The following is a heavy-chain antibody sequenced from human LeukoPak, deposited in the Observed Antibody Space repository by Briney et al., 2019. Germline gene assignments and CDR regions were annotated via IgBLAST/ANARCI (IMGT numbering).Heavy chain of an antibody. J-gene: IGHJ4*02. CDR2: MNPNSGNT. V-gene: IGHV1-8*01. CDR3: ARAGGGSSSSIFDY. D-gene: IGHD6-6*01. Sequence: ASVKVSCKASGYTFTSYDINWVRQATGQGLEWMGWMNPNSGNTGYAQKLQGRVTMTTDTSTSTAYMELRSLRSDDTAVYYCARAGGGSSSSIFDYWGQGTLVTVSS. CDR1: GYTFTSYD.